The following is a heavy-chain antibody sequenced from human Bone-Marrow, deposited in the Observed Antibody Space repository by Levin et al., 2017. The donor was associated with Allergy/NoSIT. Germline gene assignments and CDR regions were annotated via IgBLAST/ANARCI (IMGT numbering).Heavy chain of an antibody. CDR3: ARGGRTITMIVVVN. Sequence: GGSLRLSCAASGFTFSSYSMNWVRQAPGKGLEWVSSISSSSSYIYYADSVKGRFTISRDNAKNSLYLQMNSLRAEDTAVYYCARGGRTITMIVVVNWGQGTLVTVSS. CDR1: GFTFSSYS. V-gene: IGHV3-21*01. CDR2: ISSSSSYI. D-gene: IGHD3-22*01. J-gene: IGHJ4*02.